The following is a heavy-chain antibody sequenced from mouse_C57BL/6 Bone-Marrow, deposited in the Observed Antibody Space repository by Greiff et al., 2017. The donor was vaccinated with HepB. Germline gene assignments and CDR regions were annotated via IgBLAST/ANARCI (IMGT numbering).Heavy chain of an antibody. Sequence: QVQLQQPGTELVKPGASVKLSCKASGYTFTSYWMHWVKQRPGQGLEWIGNINPSNGGTNYNEKFKSKATLTVDKSSSTAYMQLSSLTSADSAVYYCARCSSCSYWYFDVWGTGTTVTVSS. CDR1: GYTFTSYW. D-gene: IGHD1-1*01. CDR2: INPSNGGT. V-gene: IGHV1-53*01. CDR3: ARCSSCSYWYFDV. J-gene: IGHJ1*03.